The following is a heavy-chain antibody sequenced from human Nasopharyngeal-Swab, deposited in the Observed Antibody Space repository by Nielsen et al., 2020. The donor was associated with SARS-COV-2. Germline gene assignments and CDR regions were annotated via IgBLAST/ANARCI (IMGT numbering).Heavy chain of an antibody. J-gene: IGHJ6*02. CDR2: MNPNSGNT. Sequence: ASLQLSCNASGYTFTSYDINWVRQATGQGLEWMGWMNPNSGNTGYAQKFQGRVTMTRNTSISTAYMELSSLRSEDTAVYYCARTFYDFWSGYRYGMDVWGQGTTVTVSS. CDR1: GYTFTSYD. V-gene: IGHV1-8*01. D-gene: IGHD3-3*01. CDR3: ARTFYDFWSGYRYGMDV.